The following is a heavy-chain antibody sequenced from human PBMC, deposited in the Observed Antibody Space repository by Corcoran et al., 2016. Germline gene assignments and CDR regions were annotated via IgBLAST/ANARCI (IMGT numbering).Heavy chain of an antibody. CDR3: ASRGHYYGMDV. D-gene: IGHD3-10*01. CDR2: IIPIFGTA. J-gene: IGHJ6*02. V-gene: IGHV1-69*01. CDR1: GGTFSTYA. Sequence: QVQLVQSGTEVKKPGSSVKVSCKASGGTFSTYAINWVRQAPGQGLEWMGGIIPIFGTANYAQKFQGRVTITADESTSTAYMELSNLRSEDAAVYYCASRGHYYGMDVWGQGTTVTVSS.